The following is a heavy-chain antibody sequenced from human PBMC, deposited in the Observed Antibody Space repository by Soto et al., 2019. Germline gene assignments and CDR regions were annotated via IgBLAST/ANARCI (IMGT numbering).Heavy chain of an antibody. D-gene: IGHD4-17*01. Sequence: GGSLRLSCAVSGFTVSNNYMSWVRQAPGKGLEWVSAISGSGSTTYYADSVKGRFTISRDNAKNTLYLQMNSLRAEDTAVYYWAREDYGDLSPRYFDLWGRGTRVTVS. CDR2: ISGSGSTT. CDR1: GFTVSNNY. J-gene: IGHJ2*01. CDR3: AREDYGDLSPRYFDL. V-gene: IGHV3-11*01.